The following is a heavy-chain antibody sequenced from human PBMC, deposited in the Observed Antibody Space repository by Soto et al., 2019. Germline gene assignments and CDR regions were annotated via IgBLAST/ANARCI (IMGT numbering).Heavy chain of an antibody. CDR3: ARGVAGSGFDL. Sequence: SQTLSLTCAISGDSVSSNAAAWNWIRSSPSRGLEWLGRTYYRSNWRHDYAVSVKSRITVNPDTSKNHFSLQLNSVTPDDTAVYYCARGVAGSGFDLWGQGTLVTVSS. CDR2: TYYRSNWRH. V-gene: IGHV6-1*01. D-gene: IGHD6-19*01. CDR1: GDSVSSNAAA. J-gene: IGHJ4*02.